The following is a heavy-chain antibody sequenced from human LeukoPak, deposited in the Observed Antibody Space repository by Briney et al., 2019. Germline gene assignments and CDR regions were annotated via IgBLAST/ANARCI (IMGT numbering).Heavy chain of an antibody. CDR2: ISGSGGST. D-gene: IGHD3-10*01. J-gene: IGHJ4*02. Sequence: GGSLRLSCAASGFTFSSYAMSWVRQAPGKGLEWVSAISGSGGSTYYADSVKGRFTISRDNSKNALYLQMNSLRAEDTAVYYCAKLSANLYYYGSGSTADYWGQGTLVTVSS. CDR3: AKLSANLYYYGSGSTADY. CDR1: GFTFSSYA. V-gene: IGHV3-23*01.